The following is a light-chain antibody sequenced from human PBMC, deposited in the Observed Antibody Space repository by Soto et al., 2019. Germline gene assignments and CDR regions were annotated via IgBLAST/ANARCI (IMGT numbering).Light chain of an antibody. V-gene: IGKV3-20*01. J-gene: IGKJ2*01. CDR3: QQYDNSIYT. CDR2: GTS. Sequence: EIVLTQSPGTLSLSPGERAALSCRASQWVSSNYLAWYQQKPGQAPRLLIYGTSTRATGIPDRFSGSGSGTDFNLTISRLEPEDFAVYYCQQYDNSIYTFGQGTKVEIK. CDR1: QWVSSNY.